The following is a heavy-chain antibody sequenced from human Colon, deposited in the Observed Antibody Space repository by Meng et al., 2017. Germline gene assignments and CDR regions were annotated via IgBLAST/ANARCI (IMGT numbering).Heavy chain of an antibody. V-gene: IGHV4-4*02. CDR2: IYLSGSP. CDR3: ARHGGWHFDY. J-gene: IGHJ4*02. CDR1: GGSISSSNY. Sequence: LRRAGPGRVEPSGTLSLTCAVSGGSISSSNYWSWVRQPPGKGLEWIGQIYLSGSPSYNPSLESRVTISVDKSKNQLSLRLTSVTAADTAIYYCARHGGWHFDYWGQGTLVTVSS. D-gene: IGHD6-19*01.